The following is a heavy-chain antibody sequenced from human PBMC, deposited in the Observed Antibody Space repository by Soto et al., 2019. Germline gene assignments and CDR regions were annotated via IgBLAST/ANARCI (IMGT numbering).Heavy chain of an antibody. V-gene: IGHV4-4*02. CDR3: ARGERQQPRDY. D-gene: IGHD6-13*01. J-gene: IGHJ4*02. CDR1: GDSISSSKW. Sequence: QVQLQESGPGLVKPSGTLSLTCAVSGDSISSSKWWSWVRQPPGKGLEWIGEIYHSGSTNYNPSLKSRVIISVDKSKNQSALELSSVTDADTAVYYCARGERQQPRDYWGQGTLVTVSS. CDR2: IYHSGST.